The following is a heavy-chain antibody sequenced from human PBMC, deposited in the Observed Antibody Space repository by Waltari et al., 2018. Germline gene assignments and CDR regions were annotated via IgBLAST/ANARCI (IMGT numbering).Heavy chain of an antibody. J-gene: IGHJ3*02. CDR1: GFTFSRYA. V-gene: IGHV3-30-3*01. Sequence: QLQLVESGGGVVQPGRSLRLSCAASGFTFSRYAMHWVGQAPGKGLAWGAVISYDGSNKYYADSVKGRFTISRDNSKNTLYLQMNSLRAEDTAVYYCARDRIAVAGDAFDIWGQGTMVTVSS. CDR3: ARDRIAVAGDAFDI. D-gene: IGHD6-19*01. CDR2: ISYDGSNK.